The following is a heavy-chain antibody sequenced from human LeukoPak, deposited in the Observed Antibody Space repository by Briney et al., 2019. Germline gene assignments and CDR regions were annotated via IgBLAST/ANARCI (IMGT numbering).Heavy chain of an antibody. D-gene: IGHD2-2*03. J-gene: IGHJ4*02. CDR1: GFTVSSNY. Sequence: GGSLRLSCAASGFTVSSNYMSWVRQAPGKGLEWVSVIYSGGSTYYADSVKGRITISRDNFKNTLNLQMNSLRAEDTAVYYCATGYCSSTNCRIDYWGQGTLVSVSS. CDR3: ATGYCSSTNCRIDY. V-gene: IGHV3-53*01. CDR2: IYSGGST.